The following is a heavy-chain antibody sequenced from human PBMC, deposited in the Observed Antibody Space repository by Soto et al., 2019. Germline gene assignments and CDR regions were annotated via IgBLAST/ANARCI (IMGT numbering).Heavy chain of an antibody. CDR1: GFTFSSFG. Sequence: GGSLRLSCAASGFTFSSFGMHWVRQAPGKGLEWVAVITYDGTEEKYADSVKGRATVSRDNSKNTVYLQMNRLRGDDSAIYYCAKGRFDVVTISPFDHWGQGTLVTVSS. V-gene: IGHV3-30*18. CDR2: ITYDGTEE. D-gene: IGHD3-3*02. CDR3: AKGRFDVVTISPFDH. J-gene: IGHJ4*01.